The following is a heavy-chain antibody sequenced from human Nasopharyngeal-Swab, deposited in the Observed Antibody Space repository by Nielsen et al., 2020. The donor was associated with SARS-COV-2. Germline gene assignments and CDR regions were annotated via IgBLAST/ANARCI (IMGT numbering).Heavy chain of an antibody. Sequence: RQAPGKGLEWIGSVYYSGSTYYNPSLKGRVTISVYTSKNQFSLKLSSVTAADTAVYYCARHVNYYGSGSYLGWFDPWGQGTLVTVSS. CDR2: VYYSGST. V-gene: IGHV4-39*01. D-gene: IGHD3-10*01. J-gene: IGHJ5*02. CDR3: ARHVNYYGSGSYLGWFDP.